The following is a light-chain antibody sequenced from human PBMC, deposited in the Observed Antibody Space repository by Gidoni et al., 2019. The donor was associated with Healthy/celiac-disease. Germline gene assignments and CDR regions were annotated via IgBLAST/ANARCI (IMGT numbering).Light chain of an antibody. CDR1: QSISSY. J-gene: IGKJ4*01. V-gene: IGKV1-39*01. CDR3: QQCYSTPLT. CDR2: AAS. Sequence: DIKMTPSPSSLSASVGDRVTITCLSSQSISSYLLWYQQKPGKAPKLLIYAASSLQSGVPSRFSGSGSGTDFTLTISSLQAEDFATYYCQQCYSTPLTFGGGTKVEIK.